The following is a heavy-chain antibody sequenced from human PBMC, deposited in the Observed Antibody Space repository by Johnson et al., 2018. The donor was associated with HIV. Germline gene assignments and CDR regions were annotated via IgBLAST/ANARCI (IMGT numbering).Heavy chain of an antibody. CDR2: ISSNGGST. CDR3: ARDLTRYSTSGDAFDI. V-gene: IGHV3-64*01. Sequence: VQLVESGGGVVQPGRSLRIYCAVSEFSLSSYAMHWVRQAPGKGLEYVSAISSNGGSTYYANSVKGRFTISRDNSKNTLYLQMGSLRAEDMAVYYCARDLTRYSTSGDAFDIWGQGTMVTVSS. CDR1: EFSLSSYA. D-gene: IGHD6-13*01. J-gene: IGHJ3*02.